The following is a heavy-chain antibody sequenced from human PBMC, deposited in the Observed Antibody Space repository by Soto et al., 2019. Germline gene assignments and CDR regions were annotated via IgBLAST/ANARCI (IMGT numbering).Heavy chain of an antibody. CDR3: ARDNYDSSGYSPPPNWFDP. V-gene: IGHV3-33*01. D-gene: IGHD3-22*01. Sequence: GGSLRLSCAASGFTFSSYGMHWVRQAPGKGLEWVAVIWYDGSNKYYADSVKGRFTISRDNSKNTLYLQMNSLRAEDTAVYYCARDNYDSSGYSPPPNWFDPWGKGTLVTVSS. CDR1: GFTFSSYG. J-gene: IGHJ5*02. CDR2: IWYDGSNK.